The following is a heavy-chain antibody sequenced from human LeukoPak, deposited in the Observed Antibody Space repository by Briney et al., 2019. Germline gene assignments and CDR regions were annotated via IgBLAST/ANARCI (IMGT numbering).Heavy chain of an antibody. D-gene: IGHD3-22*01. CDR2: IYSGGST. CDR3: ARDDNDYYDSSGYYS. V-gene: IGHV3-66*02. J-gene: IGHJ4*02. CDR1: GFTFSNYE. Sequence: GGSLRLSCAASGFTFSNYEMNWVRQAPGKGLEWVSVIYSGGSTYYADSVKGRFTISRDNSKNTLYLQMNSLRAEDTAVYYCARDDNDYYDSSGYYSWGQGTLVTVSS.